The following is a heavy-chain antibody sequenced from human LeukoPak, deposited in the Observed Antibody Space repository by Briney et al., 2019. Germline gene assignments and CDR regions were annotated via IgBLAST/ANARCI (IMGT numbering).Heavy chain of an antibody. CDR2: ISSSSSYI. Sequence: GGSLRLSCAASGFTFSSYSMNWVRQAPGKGLEWVSSISSSSSYIYYADSVKGRFTISRDNAKNSLYLQMNSLRAEDTAVYYCARERGYSGSYLSGYWGQGTLVTVSS. D-gene: IGHD1-26*01. CDR3: ARERGYSGSYLSGY. V-gene: IGHV3-21*01. J-gene: IGHJ4*02. CDR1: GFTFSSYS.